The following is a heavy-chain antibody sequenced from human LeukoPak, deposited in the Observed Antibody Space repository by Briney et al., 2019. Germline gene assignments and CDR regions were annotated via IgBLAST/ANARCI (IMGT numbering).Heavy chain of an antibody. J-gene: IGHJ4*02. CDR3: AKILSGTYSFDL. D-gene: IGHD1-26*01. V-gene: IGHV4-4*09. CDR1: GGSISSYY. CDR2: IYTSGST. Sequence: SETLSLTCTVSGGSISSYYWSWIRQPPGKGLEWIGYIYTSGSTNYNPSLKSRVTISVDTSKNQFSLKLSSVTAADTAVYYCAKILSGTYSFDLWGQGTLVTVPS.